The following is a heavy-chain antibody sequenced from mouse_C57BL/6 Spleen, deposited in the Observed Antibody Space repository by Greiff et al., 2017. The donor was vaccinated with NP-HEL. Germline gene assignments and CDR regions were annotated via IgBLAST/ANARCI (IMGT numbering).Heavy chain of an antibody. CDR3: ARDTDDDYDRGSFDV. V-gene: IGHV1-82*01. CDR1: GYAFSSSW. J-gene: IGHJ1*03. D-gene: IGHD2-4*01. Sequence: VQLQQSGPELVKPGASVKISCKASGYAFSSSWMNWVKQRPGKGLAWIGRIYPGDGDTNYNGKFTGKATLTADKSSSTAYMQLSSLTSEDSAVYFCARDTDDDYDRGSFDVWGTGTTVTVSS. CDR2: IYPGDGDT.